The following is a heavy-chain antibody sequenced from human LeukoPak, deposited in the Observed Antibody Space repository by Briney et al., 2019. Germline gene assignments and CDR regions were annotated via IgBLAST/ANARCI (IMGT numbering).Heavy chain of an antibody. Sequence: ASVKVSCKASGYTFTDFGVSRVRQAPGQGLEWMGWISAYNGNTNYVQKFQGRVTMTTDISTSTAYMELRSLRSDDTAVFYCVRDLGVDTSMIFFDFWGQGTRVTVSS. CDR2: ISAYNGNT. J-gene: IGHJ4*02. CDR3: VRDLGVDTSMIFFDF. CDR1: GYTFTDFG. D-gene: IGHD5-18*01. V-gene: IGHV1-18*01.